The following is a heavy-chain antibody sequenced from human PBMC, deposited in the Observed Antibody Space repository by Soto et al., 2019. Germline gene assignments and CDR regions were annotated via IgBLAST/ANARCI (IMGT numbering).Heavy chain of an antibody. V-gene: IGHV2-5*02. J-gene: IGHJ4*02. CDR2: IYWDADT. CDR1: GFSLSTTDEG. D-gene: IGHD2-21*02. Sequence: QITLKESGPTLVKPTQTLTLTCTFSGFSLSTTDEGVGWIRQPPGKAPEWLALIYWDADTGYSPSLKTRLSITKDTSKNQVVLRVTNVDPVDTATYDCARGSCFGADCYPNPYFDFWGQGILVTVSS. CDR3: ARGSCFGADCYPNPYFDF.